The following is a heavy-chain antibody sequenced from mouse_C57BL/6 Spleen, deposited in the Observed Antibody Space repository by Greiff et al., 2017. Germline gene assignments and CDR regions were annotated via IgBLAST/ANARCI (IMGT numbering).Heavy chain of an antibody. D-gene: IGHD1-1*01. Sequence: QVQLQQPGAELVRPGSSVKLPCKASGYTFTSYWMHWVKQRPIQGLEWIGNIDPSDSETHYNQKFKDKATLTVDKSSSTAYMQLSSLTSEDSAVYYCARGDIITAVVATTDVWGTGTTVTVSS. CDR2: IDPSDSET. CDR1: GYTFTSYW. J-gene: IGHJ1*03. V-gene: IGHV1-52*01. CDR3: ARGDIITAVVATTDV.